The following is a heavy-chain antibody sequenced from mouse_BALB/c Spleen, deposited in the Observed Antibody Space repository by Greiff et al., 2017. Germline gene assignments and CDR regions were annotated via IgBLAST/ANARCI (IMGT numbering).Heavy chain of an antibody. CDR2: INPSSGYT. V-gene: IGHV1-4*01. Sequence: QVQLKESGAELARPGASVKMSCKASGYTFTSYTMHWVKQRPGQGLEWIGYINPSSGYTNYNQKFKDKATLTADKSSSTAYMQLSSLTSEDSAVYYCARNLKYGNQGAMDYWGQGTSGTVSS. J-gene: IGHJ4*01. CDR3: ARNLKYGNQGAMDY. D-gene: IGHD2-10*02. CDR1: GYTFTSYT.